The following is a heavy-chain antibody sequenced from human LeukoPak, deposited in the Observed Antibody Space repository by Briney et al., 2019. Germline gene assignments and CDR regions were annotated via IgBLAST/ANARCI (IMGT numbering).Heavy chain of an antibody. CDR1: GFTFSSYG. J-gene: IGHJ6*03. D-gene: IGHD2-2*03. CDR3: VRDNGYCSSTSCYYYYMDV. V-gene: IGHV3-30*02. Sequence: PGGSLRLSCAASGFTFSSYGMHWVRQAPGKGLEWVAFIRYDGSNKYYADSVKGRFTISRDNSKNTLYLQMNSLRAEDTAVYYCVRDNGYCSSTSCYYYYMDVWGKGTTVTVSS. CDR2: IRYDGSNK.